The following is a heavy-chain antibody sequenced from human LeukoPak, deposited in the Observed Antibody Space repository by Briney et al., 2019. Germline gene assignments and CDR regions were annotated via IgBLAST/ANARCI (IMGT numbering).Heavy chain of an antibody. CDR2: ISGSGGST. J-gene: IGHJ4*02. D-gene: IGHD3-22*01. V-gene: IGHV3-23*01. CDR3: AKDSSDYYFDY. Sequence: PGGSLRLSCAASGFTFSSYAMSWVRQAPGKGLVWVSAISGSGGSTYYADSVKGRFTISRDNSKNTLYVQLSSLRPDDTAVYYCAKDSSDYYFDYWGQGTLVTVSS. CDR1: GFTFSSYA.